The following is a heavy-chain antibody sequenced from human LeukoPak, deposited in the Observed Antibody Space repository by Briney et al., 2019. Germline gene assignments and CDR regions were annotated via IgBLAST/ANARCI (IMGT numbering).Heavy chain of an antibody. V-gene: IGHV1-69*13. CDR3: ARDRLGATTLQYFQH. D-gene: IGHD1-26*01. CDR2: IIPIFGTA. J-gene: IGHJ1*01. CDR1: GGTFSSYA. Sequence: GASVKVSCKASGGTFSSYAISWVRQAPGQGLEWMGGIIPIFGTANYAQKFQGRVTITADESTSTAYMELSSLGSEDTAVYYCARDRLGATTLQYFQHWGQGTLVTVSS.